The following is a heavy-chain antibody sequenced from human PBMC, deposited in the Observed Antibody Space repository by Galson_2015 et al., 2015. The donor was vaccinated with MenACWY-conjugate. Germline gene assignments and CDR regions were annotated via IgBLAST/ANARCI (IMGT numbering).Heavy chain of an antibody. D-gene: IGHD2-15*01. CDR1: GFIFSNYD. CDR2: ISSMASYI. V-gene: IGHV3-21*01. CDR3: ARPGCSGGTCYSAS. Sequence: SLRLSCAASGFIFSNYDMNWVRQAPGKGLEWVASISSMASYIYYADSVKGRFTISRDNAKNSLYLQMNSLRVEDTAVYYCARPGCSGGTCYSASWGQGTLVTVSS. J-gene: IGHJ5*02.